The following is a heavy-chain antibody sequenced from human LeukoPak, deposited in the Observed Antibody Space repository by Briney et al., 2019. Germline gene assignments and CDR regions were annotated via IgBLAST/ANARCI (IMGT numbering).Heavy chain of an antibody. J-gene: IGHJ4*02. Sequence: GGSLRLSCAASGFTFSSYSMNWVRQAPGKGLEWVSSISSSSSYIYYADSVKGRFTISRDNAKNSLYLQMNSLRAEDTAVYCCARGGPNYYDSSGYFDYWGQGTLVTVSS. V-gene: IGHV3-21*01. CDR1: GFTFSSYS. CDR3: ARGGPNYYDSSGYFDY. D-gene: IGHD3-22*01. CDR2: ISSSSSYI.